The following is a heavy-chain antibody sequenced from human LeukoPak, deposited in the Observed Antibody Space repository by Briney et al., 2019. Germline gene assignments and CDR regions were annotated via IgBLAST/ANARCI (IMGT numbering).Heavy chain of an antibody. D-gene: IGHD3-10*01. CDR2: IYSGGST. CDR1: GFTVSSNY. Sequence: GGSLRLSCAASGFTVSSNYMSWVRQAPGKGLEWVSVIYSGGSTYYADSVKGRFTISRDNSKNTLYLQMNSLRAEDTAVYYCARAGGDYGSGRKRVLDYWGQGTLVTVSS. CDR3: ARAGGDYGSGRKRVLDY. J-gene: IGHJ4*02. V-gene: IGHV3-66*01.